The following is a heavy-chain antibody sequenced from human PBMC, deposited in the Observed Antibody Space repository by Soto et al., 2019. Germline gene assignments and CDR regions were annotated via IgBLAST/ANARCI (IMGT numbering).Heavy chain of an antibody. CDR3: ARPTVWGYMDV. CDR1: GFTFSSYS. Sequence: PGGSLRLSCAASGFTFSSYSMNWVRQAPGKGLEWVSNINQDGSEKYYVDSVKGRFTISRDNAKNSLYLQMNSLRAEDTAVYYCARPTVWGYMDVWGKGTTVTVSS. J-gene: IGHJ6*03. D-gene: IGHD4-4*01. CDR2: INQDGSEK. V-gene: IGHV3-7*01.